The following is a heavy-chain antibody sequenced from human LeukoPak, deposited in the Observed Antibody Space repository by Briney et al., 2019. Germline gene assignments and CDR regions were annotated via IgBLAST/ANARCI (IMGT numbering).Heavy chain of an antibody. D-gene: IGHD2-2*02. CDR1: GGSISSSSYY. V-gene: IGHV4-39*01. Sequence: PSETLSLTCTVSGGSISSSSYYWGWIRQPPGKGLEWIGSIYYSGSTYYNPSLKSRVTISVDTSKNQFSLKLSSVTAADTAVYYCARQDIVVVPAAINYWGQGTLVTVS. CDR2: IYYSGST. J-gene: IGHJ4*02. CDR3: ARQDIVVVPAAINY.